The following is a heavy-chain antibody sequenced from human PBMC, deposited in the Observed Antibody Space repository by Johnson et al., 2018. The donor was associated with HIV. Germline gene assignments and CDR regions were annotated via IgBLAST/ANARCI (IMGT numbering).Heavy chain of an antibody. CDR1: GFTLSNSW. V-gene: IGHV3-7*05. CDR2: INQDGSEK. J-gene: IGHJ3*02. CDR3: ARLIAVVIDGFDI. D-gene: IGHD3-22*01. Sequence: VQLVESGGGLVQPGGSLRLSCAASGFTLSNSWMSWVRQAPGKGLEWVANINQDGSEKYFVDSVKGRFTISRDNAKNSLYLQMNTLRAEDTAVYYCARLIAVVIDGFDIWGQGTMVTVSS.